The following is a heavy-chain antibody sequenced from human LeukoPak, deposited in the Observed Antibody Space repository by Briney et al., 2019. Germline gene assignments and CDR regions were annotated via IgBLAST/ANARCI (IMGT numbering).Heavy chain of an antibody. J-gene: IGHJ6*03. Sequence: GGSLRLSCAASGFTFSSYGMHWVRQAPGKGLEWVAVISYDGSNKYYADSVKGRFTISRDNSKNTLYLQMNSLRAEDTAVYYCAKDPGSGSDGNYYYMDVWGKGTTVTVSS. D-gene: IGHD6-19*01. V-gene: IGHV3-30*18. CDR2: ISYDGSNK. CDR3: AKDPGSGSDGNYYYMDV. CDR1: GFTFSSYG.